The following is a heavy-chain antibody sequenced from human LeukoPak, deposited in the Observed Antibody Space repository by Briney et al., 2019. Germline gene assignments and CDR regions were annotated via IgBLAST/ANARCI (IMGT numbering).Heavy chain of an antibody. Sequence: ASVKVSCKASGFGFSSYGINWVRQAPGQRLEWMGWISAYTGQAKYLQKMRGRVTMTTDTSTNTAYMELRSLTSDDTAVYYCARGPGIDVAGVFDYWGKGSLVIVSS. CDR1: GFGFSSYG. CDR3: ARGPGIDVAGVFDY. J-gene: IGHJ4*02. D-gene: IGHD6-19*01. CDR2: ISAYTGQA. V-gene: IGHV1-18*04.